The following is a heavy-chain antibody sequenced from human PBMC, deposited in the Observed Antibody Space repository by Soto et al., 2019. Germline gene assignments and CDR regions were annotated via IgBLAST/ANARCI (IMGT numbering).Heavy chain of an antibody. CDR2: IWYDGSNK. CDR3: ARTSGDDYGDYVFDY. V-gene: IGHV3-33*01. D-gene: IGHD4-17*01. J-gene: IGHJ4*02. CDR1: GFTFSSYG. Sequence: QVQLVESGGGVVQPGRSLRLSCAASGFTFSSYGMHWVRQAPGKGLEWVAVIWYDGSNKYYADSVKGRFTTSRDNSKNTLYLQMNSLRAEDTAVYYCARTSGDDYGDYVFDYWGQGTLVTVSS.